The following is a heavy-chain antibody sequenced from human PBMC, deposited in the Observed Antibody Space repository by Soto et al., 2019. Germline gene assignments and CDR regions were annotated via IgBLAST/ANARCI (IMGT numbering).Heavy chain of an antibody. J-gene: IGHJ4*02. CDR1: GFTFDDYA. V-gene: IGHV3-9*01. CDR3: AKGLEWHPEGYFDS. CDR2: ISWNSGSM. Sequence: GGSLRLSCAASGFTFDDYAMHWVRQAPGKGLEWVSSISWNSGSMAYADSVKGRLTVSRDNAKNSLYLQMNSLRVEDTALYYCAKGLEWHPEGYFDSWGQGTLVTVSS. D-gene: IGHD3-3*01.